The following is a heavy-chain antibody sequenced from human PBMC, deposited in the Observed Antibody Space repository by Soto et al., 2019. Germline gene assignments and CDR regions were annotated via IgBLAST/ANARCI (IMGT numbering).Heavy chain of an antibody. J-gene: IGHJ4*02. V-gene: IGHV3-11*06. Sequence: QVQLVESGGGLVKPGGSLRLSCAASGFTFSDYYMSWIRQAPGKGLEWVSYISSSSSYTNYVDSVKGRFTISRDNAKNSLYLQMNSHGAEDAAVYYCARHPQGYCSCGSCYPFDYWGQGTLVTVSS. CDR2: ISSSSSYT. CDR1: GFTFSDYY. CDR3: ARHPQGYCSCGSCYPFDY. D-gene: IGHD2-15*01.